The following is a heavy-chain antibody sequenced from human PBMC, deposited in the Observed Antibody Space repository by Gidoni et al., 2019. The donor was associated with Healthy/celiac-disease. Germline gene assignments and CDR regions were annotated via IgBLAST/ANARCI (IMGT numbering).Heavy chain of an antibody. CDR1: GFTFDEYA. V-gene: IGHV3-9*01. CDR2: SSWNSGSI. J-gene: IGHJ6*02. CDR3: AKDKGSLPVKAVRGYGMDV. Sequence: EVQLVESGGGLVQPGRSRRLSCAASGFTFDEYAMHWVRQAPGRGLEGVSGSSWNSGSIGYADSVKGRFTISRDNAKNSLYLQMNSLRAEDTALYYCAKDKGSLPVKAVRGYGMDVWGQGTTVTVSS. D-gene: IGHD3-10*01.